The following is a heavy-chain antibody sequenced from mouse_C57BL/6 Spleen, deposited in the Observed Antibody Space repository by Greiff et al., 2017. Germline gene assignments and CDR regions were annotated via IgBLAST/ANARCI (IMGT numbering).Heavy chain of an antibody. Sequence: QVQLQQSGAELVKPGASVKLSCTASGYAFSSYWMNWVKQRPGKGLEWIGQIYPGDGDTNYNGKFKGKATLTADNSSSTAYMRLSSLTSADSAVYFCARGDSTGCFDYWGQGTTLTVSS. J-gene: IGHJ2*01. CDR3: ARGDSTGCFDY. CDR2: IYPGDGDT. V-gene: IGHV1-80*01. CDR1: GYAFSSYW. D-gene: IGHD4-1*02.